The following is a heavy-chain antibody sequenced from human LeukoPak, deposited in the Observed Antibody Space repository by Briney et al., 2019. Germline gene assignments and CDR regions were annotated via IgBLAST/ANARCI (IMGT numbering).Heavy chain of an antibody. CDR2: IYTSGST. D-gene: IGHD6-25*01. CDR3: AREGSSRYDS. CDR1: GGPIRNYY. V-gene: IGHV4-4*07. J-gene: IGHJ4*02. Sequence: SETLSLTCTVSGGPIRNYYWSWIRQPAGKGLEWIGHIYTSGSTNYNPSLKSRVTMSVEKSKNQFSLKLTSVTAADTAVYFCAREGSSRYDSWGQGIPVTVSS.